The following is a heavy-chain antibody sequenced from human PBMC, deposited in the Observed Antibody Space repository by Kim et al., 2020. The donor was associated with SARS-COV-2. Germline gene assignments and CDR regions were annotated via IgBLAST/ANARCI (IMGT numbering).Heavy chain of an antibody. J-gene: IGHJ4*02. CDR3: ARRLLGSGYRQFDY. V-gene: IGHV4-39*01. D-gene: IGHD3-3*01. Sequence: NPTLKSRVTIAVDTSKNQFSLKLSSVTAADTAVYYCARRLLGSGYRQFDYWGQGTLVTVSS.